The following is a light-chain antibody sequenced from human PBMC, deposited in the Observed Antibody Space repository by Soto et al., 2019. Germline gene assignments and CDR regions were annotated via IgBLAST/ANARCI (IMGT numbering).Light chain of an antibody. CDR3: QQYDSYSRT. CDR1: PGISTW. V-gene: IGKV1-5*01. J-gene: IGKJ1*01. CDR2: DAS. Sequence: DIQMTQSPSTLYASVGDRVTITCRASPGISTWLAWYQQKPGKAPKLLIYDASSLESGVPSRFSGSGSGTEFTLTISSLQPDDFATYYCQQYDSYSRTFGQGTKVEIK.